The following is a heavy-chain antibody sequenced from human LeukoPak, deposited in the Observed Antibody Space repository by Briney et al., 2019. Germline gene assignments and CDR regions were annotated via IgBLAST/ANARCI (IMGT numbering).Heavy chain of an antibody. CDR3: GPTPGYNYYMDV. V-gene: IGHV3-23*01. J-gene: IGHJ6*03. Sequence: GGSLRLSCAASGFTFSNLPMSWVRQAPGKGLEWVSAISGPGGSTYYADSVKDRFTISRDNSKNTLYLQMNSLRAEDTAVYYCGPTPGYNYYMDVWGKGTTVTVSS. CDR1: GFTFSNLP. CDR2: ISGPGGST.